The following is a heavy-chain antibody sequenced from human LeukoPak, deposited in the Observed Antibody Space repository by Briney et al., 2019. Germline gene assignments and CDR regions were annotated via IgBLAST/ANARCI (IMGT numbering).Heavy chain of an antibody. CDR3: ARAYYDFWSGYYTGIDNPICQPDY. Sequence: KSGGSLRLSCAASGFTFSDYYMSWIRQAPGKGLEWVSYISSSGSTIYYADSVKGRFTISRDNSKNTLYLQMNSLRAEDTAVYYCARAYYDFWSGYYTGIDNPICQPDYWGQGTLVTVSS. CDR1: GFTFSDYY. J-gene: IGHJ4*02. V-gene: IGHV3-11*04. D-gene: IGHD3-3*01. CDR2: ISSSGSTI.